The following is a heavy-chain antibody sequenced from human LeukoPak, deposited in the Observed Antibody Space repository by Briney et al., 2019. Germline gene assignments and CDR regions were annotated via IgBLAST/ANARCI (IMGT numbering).Heavy chain of an antibody. CDR3: ARSNYGHPDY. Sequence: SETLSLTCAVSGYSISSGYYWGWIRHPPGQGLEWIGGIYHSGSTYYNPSLKSRVTISVDTSKNQFSLKLSSVTAADTAVYYCARSNYGHPDYWGQGTLVTVSS. CDR2: IYHSGST. D-gene: IGHD3-10*01. V-gene: IGHV4-38-2*01. J-gene: IGHJ4*02. CDR1: GYSISSGYY.